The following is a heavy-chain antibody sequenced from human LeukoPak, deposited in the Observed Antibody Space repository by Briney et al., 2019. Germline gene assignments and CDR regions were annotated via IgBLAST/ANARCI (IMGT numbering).Heavy chain of an antibody. CDR2: ISSSSSYI. Sequence: PGGSLRLSCAASGFTFSSYSMNWVRQAPGKGLEWVSSISSSSSYIYYADSVKGRFTISRDNAKNSLYLQMNSLRAEDTAVYYCARGPPGAGTFAHDAFDIWGQGTMVTVSS. J-gene: IGHJ3*02. CDR3: ARGPPGAGTFAHDAFDI. D-gene: IGHD6-19*01. V-gene: IGHV3-21*01. CDR1: GFTFSSYS.